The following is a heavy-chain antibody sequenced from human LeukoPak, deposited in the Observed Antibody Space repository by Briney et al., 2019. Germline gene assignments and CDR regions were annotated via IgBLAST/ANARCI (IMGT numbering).Heavy chain of an antibody. Sequence: SVKVSCKASGGTFSSYAISWVRQAPGQGLEWMGRIIPILGIANYAQKFQGRVTITADKSTSTAYMELSSLRSEDTAVYYCARDVDYYYYGMDVWGQGTTVTVSS. CDR1: GGTFSSYA. CDR2: IIPILGIA. J-gene: IGHJ6*02. CDR3: ARDVDYYYYGMDV. V-gene: IGHV1-69*04.